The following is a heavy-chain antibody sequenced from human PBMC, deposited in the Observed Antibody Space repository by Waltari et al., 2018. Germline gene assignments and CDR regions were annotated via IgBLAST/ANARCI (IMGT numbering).Heavy chain of an antibody. Sequence: EVQLLESGGALVQPGGSLRLSCAASGSTFSSYALSWVLQAPGKGLEWVSAIRGSGGSTYYADSVKGRFTISRYNSKNTLYLQMNSLRAEDTAVYYCAKTYYYDSSEVYYWGQGTLVTVSS. J-gene: IGHJ4*02. D-gene: IGHD3-22*01. CDR1: GSTFSSYA. CDR2: IRGSGGST. CDR3: AKTYYYDSSEVYY. V-gene: IGHV3-23*01.